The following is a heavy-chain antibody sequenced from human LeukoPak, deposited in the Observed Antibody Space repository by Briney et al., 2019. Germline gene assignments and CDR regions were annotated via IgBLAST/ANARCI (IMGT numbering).Heavy chain of an antibody. Sequence: GGSLRLSCAASGFTFSSYGMHWVRQAPGKGLEWVAAISYDGSNKYYADSVKGRFTISRDNSKNTLYLQMNSLRAEDTAVYYCAKTPMELWPEDYYYGMDVWGQGTTVTVSS. D-gene: IGHD5-18*01. CDR1: GFTFSSYG. J-gene: IGHJ6*02. CDR2: ISYDGSNK. CDR3: AKTPMELWPEDYYYGMDV. V-gene: IGHV3-30*18.